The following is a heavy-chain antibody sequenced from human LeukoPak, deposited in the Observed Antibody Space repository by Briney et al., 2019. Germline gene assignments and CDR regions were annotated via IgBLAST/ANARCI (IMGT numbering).Heavy chain of an antibody. CDR2: INPNSGGT. CDR1: GYTFIGYY. V-gene: IGHV1-2*02. CDR3: ARGGYYDFWSGYYNPSAPFDY. J-gene: IGHJ4*02. Sequence: ASVKVSCKASGYTFIGYYMHWVRQAPGQGLEWMGWINPNSGGTNYAQKFQGRVTMTRDTSISTAYMELSRLRSDDTAVYYCARGGYYDFWSGYYNPSAPFDYWGQGNLVTVSS. D-gene: IGHD3-3*01.